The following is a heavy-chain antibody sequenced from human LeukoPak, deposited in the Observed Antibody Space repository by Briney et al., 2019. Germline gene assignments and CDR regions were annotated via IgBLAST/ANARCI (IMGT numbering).Heavy chain of an antibody. CDR2: IWYDGSNK. V-gene: IGHV3-33*01. CDR3: ARGGGSSSWYGYYYYYYGMDV. Sequence: GGSLRLSCAASGFTFSSYGMHWVRQAPGKGLEWVAVIWYDGSNKYHADSVKGRFTISRDNSKNTLYLQMNSLRAEDTAVYYCARGGGSSSWYGYYYYYYGMDVWGQGTTVTVSS. CDR1: GFTFSSYG. J-gene: IGHJ6*02. D-gene: IGHD6-13*01.